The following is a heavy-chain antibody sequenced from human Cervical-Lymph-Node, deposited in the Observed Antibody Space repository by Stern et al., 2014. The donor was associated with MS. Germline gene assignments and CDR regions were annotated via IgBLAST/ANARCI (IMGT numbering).Heavy chain of an antibody. V-gene: IGHV7-4-1*02. CDR3: ARGSDGAAMPY. J-gene: IGHJ4*02. D-gene: IGHD3-16*01. CDR1: GYIFTAYA. Sequence: QVQLGQSGSELKKPGASVNVSCTAAGYIFTAYAMNWVRQAPGQGLEWMGWINTKTGNPTYAQGFTGRFVFSLDTSVSKAFLHINSLKAEDTAVYYCARGSDGAAMPYWGQGSLVTVSS. CDR2: INTKTGNP.